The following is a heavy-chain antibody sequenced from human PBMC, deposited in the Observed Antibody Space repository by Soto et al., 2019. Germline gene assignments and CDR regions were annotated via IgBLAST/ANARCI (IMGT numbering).Heavy chain of an antibody. CDR2: IYHSGSP. D-gene: IGHD3-16*01. Sequence: QVQLQESGPGLVKPSGTLSLTCAASSGSIFTTNWWSWVRQSPGRGLQWIGDIYHSGSPKYNPSLKRRVRISIDKYKDRFLLNLTSVTAADTAVYYCARKPDVATAKVGGGYVFDVWGQGTMVTVSS. V-gene: IGHV4-4*02. CDR3: ARKPDVATAKVGGGYVFDV. CDR1: SGSIFTTNW. J-gene: IGHJ3*01.